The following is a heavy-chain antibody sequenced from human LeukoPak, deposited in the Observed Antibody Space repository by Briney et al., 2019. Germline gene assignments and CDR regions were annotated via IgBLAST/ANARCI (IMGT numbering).Heavy chain of an antibody. CDR3: ARGSRYGHEYFQH. J-gene: IGHJ1*01. CDR1: GFTFSSYA. Sequence: GGSLRLSCAASGFTFSSYAMSWVRQAPGKGLEWVSAISGSGGSTYYADSVKGRFTISRDNAKNSLYLQMNSLRAEDTAVYYCARGSRYGHEYFQHWGQGTLVTVSS. CDR2: ISGSGGST. D-gene: IGHD6-13*01. V-gene: IGHV3-23*01.